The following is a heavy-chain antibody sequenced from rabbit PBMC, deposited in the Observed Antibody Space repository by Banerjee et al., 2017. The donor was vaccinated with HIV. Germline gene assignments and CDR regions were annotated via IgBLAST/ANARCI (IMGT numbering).Heavy chain of an antibody. CDR1: GFDLSSSYY. CDR2: IYTGSGST. CDR3: ARDSSGWAIVFNL. V-gene: IGHV1S40*01. J-gene: IGHJ4*01. Sequence: QSLEESGGDLVKPGASLTLTCTASGFDLSSSYYMCWVRQAPGKGLEWIGCIYTGSGSTYYANWAKGRFTISKTSSTTVTLQMTSLTAADTATYFCARDSSGWAIVFNLWGPGTLVTVS. D-gene: IGHD4-1*01.